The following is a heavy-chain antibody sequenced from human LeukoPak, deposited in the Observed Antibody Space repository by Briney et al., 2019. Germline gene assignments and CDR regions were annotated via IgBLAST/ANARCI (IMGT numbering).Heavy chain of an antibody. Sequence: GGSLRLSCAASGFTFSSYAMSWVRQAPGKGLEWVSAISGSGGSSYYADSVKGRFTISRDNSENTLYLQMTSLRAEDTAVYYCAKDRLGRRGWYLGIYWSFDLWGRGTLVSLSA. V-gene: IGHV3-23*01. J-gene: IGHJ2*01. CDR3: AKDRLGRRGWYLGIYWSFDL. CDR1: GFTFSSYA. D-gene: IGHD6-19*01. CDR2: ISGSGGSS.